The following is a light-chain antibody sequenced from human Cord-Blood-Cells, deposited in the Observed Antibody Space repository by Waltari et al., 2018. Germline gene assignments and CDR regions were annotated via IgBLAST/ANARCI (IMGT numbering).Light chain of an antibody. CDR2: AAS. CDR1: QSISSY. J-gene: IGKJ1*01. CDR3: QQSYSTPWT. V-gene: IGKV1-39*01. Sequence: DIQMTQSPSSLSASVGDRVTITCRASQSISSYLNWYKQKPGKAPKILIDAASSLQSGVPSRFSGSGSGTDFTLAINSLQPEDFATYYCQQSYSTPWTFGQGTKVEIK.